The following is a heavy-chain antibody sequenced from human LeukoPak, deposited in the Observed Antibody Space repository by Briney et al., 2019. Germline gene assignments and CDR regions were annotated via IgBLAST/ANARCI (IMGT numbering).Heavy chain of an antibody. V-gene: IGHV3-49*04. D-gene: IGHD6-13*01. J-gene: IGHJ4*02. CDR1: GFTFGDYA. CDR3: TRDGQRGSSWYPDY. CDR2: IRSKGYGGTT. Sequence: PGGSLRLSCTASGFTFGDYAMSWVRQAPGKGLEWVGFIRSKGYGGTTEYAASVKGRFTISKDDSKSNAYLQMNSLKTEDTAVYYCTRDGQRGSSWYPDYWGQGTLVTVSS.